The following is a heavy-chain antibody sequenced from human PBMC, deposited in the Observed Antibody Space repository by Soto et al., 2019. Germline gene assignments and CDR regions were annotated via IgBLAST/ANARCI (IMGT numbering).Heavy chain of an antibody. Sequence: PSETLSLTCTVSGGSISSYYWSWIRQPPGKGLEWIGYIYYSGSTNYNPSLKSRVTISVDTSKNQFSLKLSSVTAADTAVYYCARDRVFDYWGQGPLVTVSS. V-gene: IGHV4-59*01. D-gene: IGHD3-3*01. CDR1: GGSISSYY. J-gene: IGHJ4*02. CDR3: ARDRVFDY. CDR2: IYYSGST.